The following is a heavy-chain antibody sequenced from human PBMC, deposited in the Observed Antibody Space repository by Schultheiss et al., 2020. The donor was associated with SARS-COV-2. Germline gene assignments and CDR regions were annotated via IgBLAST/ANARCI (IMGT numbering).Heavy chain of an antibody. V-gene: IGHV4-39*07. D-gene: IGHD3-22*01. CDR2: INHSGST. Sequence: SETLSLTCTVSGGSISSGGYYWSWIRQPPGKGLEWIGEINHSGSTNYNPSLKSLVTISVDTSKNQFSLKLSSVTAADTAVYYCARGAPRVVVIPRAFDIWGQGTMVTVSS. CDR3: ARGAPRVVVIPRAFDI. CDR1: GGSISSGGYY. J-gene: IGHJ3*02.